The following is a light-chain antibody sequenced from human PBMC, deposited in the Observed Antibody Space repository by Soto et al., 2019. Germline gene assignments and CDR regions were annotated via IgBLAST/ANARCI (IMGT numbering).Light chain of an antibody. CDR3: AAWDDSLRGYV. V-gene: IGLV1-44*01. J-gene: IGLJ1*01. CDR1: TSNIGSNT. Sequence: QSVLTQPPSASGTPGQRVTISCSGSTSNIGSNTVNWYQQLPGTAPNLLIYSNNQRPSGVPDRFSGSKSGTSASLAISGLQSEDEADYSCAAWDDSLRGYVFGTGTKSPX. CDR2: SNN.